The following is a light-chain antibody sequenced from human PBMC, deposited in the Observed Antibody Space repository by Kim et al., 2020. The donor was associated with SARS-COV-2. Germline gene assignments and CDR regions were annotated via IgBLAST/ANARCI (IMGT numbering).Light chain of an antibody. CDR1: SSDVGFYNY. J-gene: IGLJ2*01. CDR3: CSYAGSYTVV. CDR2: AVS. V-gene: IGLV2-11*01. Sequence: GQSVTIACTGTSSDVGFYNYVSWYQQHPGKAPKLMIYAVSKWPSGVPDRFSGSKSGNTASLTISGLQAEDEADYYCCSYAGSYTVVFGGGTQLTVL.